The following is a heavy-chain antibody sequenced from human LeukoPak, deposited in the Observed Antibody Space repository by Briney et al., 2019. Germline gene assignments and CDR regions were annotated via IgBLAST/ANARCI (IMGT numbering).Heavy chain of an antibody. D-gene: IGHD6-13*01. CDR1: GFTFSSHA. CDR2: ISGSGGST. V-gene: IGHV3-23*01. Sequence: GGTLRLSCAASGFTFSSHAMSWFRQAPGKGLEWVSAISGSGGSTYYADSVKGRFTISRDNSKNTLYLQMNSLRAEDTAVYYCAKRGSSWLARHFDYWGQGTLVTVSS. CDR3: AKRGSSWLARHFDY. J-gene: IGHJ4*02.